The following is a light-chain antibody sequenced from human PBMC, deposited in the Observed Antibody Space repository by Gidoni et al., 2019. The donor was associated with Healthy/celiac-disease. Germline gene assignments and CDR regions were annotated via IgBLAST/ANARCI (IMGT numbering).Light chain of an antibody. CDR1: QSVSSSY. J-gene: IGKJ1*01. CDR3: QQYGSSPRT. CDR2: GAS. V-gene: IGKV3-20*01. Sequence: DIVLTQSPGTLSLSPGERATLSCRASQSVSSSYLAWYQQKPGQAPRLLIYGASSRATGIPARFSGSVSGTDFTLTISRLEPEDFAVYYCQQYGSSPRTFGQGTKVEIK.